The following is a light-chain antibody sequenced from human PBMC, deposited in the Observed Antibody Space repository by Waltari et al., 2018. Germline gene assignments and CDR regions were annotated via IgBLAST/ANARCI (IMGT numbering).Light chain of an antibody. J-gene: IGLJ2*01. Sequence: SYVLTQPPSHSVAPGMTDRLTCGGNNIESKSLNLYCQSPGQAPVLVICYDKDRPARIPERFSGSNSETTATLTISRVEAGDEADYYCQVWDSSTSHVVFGAGTKLTVL. CDR3: QVWDSSTSHVV. V-gene: IGLV3-21*01. CDR1: NIESKS. CDR2: YDK.